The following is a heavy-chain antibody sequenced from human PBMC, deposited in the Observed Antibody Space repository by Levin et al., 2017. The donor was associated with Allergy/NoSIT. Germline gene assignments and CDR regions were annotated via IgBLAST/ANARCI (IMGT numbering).Heavy chain of an antibody. CDR1: GFTFSSYA. D-gene: IGHD6-13*01. CDR3: AGISSWHFDY. V-gene: IGHV3-30*04. J-gene: IGHJ4*02. Sequence: GESLKISCAASGFTFSSYAMHWVRQAPGKGLEWVAVISYDGSNKYYADSVKGRFTISRDNSKNTLYLQMNSLRAEDTAVYYCAGISSWHFDYWGQGTLVTVSS. CDR2: ISYDGSNK.